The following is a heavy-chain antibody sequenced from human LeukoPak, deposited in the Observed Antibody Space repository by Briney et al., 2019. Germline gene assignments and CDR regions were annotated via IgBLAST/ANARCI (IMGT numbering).Heavy chain of an antibody. CDR3: ARARYGGNFYYYYYYYMDV. V-gene: IGHV4-34*01. Sequence: SETLSLTCAVYGGPFSGYYLSWIRQPPGKGLEWIGEINHSGSTNYNPSLKSRVTISVDTSKNQFSLKLSSVTAADTAVYYCARARYGGNFYYYYYYYMDVWGKGTTVTVSS. D-gene: IGHD2-21*01. CDR1: GGPFSGYY. J-gene: IGHJ6*03. CDR2: INHSGST.